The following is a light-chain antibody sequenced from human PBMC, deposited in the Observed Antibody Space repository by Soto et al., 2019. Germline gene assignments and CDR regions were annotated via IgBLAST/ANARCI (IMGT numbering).Light chain of an antibody. CDR1: QSVSSSY. CDR2: GAS. Sequence: EIVLTQSPGTLSLSPGERATLSCRASQSVSSSYLAWYQQKPGQAPRLLIYGASSRATDIPDRFSGSGSGTDFTLIISRLEPEDFAVYYCQQYGSSPAAFGGGTNVEIK. V-gene: IGKV3-20*01. CDR3: QQYGSSPAA. J-gene: IGKJ4*01.